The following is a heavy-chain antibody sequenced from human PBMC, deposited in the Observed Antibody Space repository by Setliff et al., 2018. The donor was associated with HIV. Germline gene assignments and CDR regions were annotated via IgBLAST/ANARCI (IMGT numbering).Heavy chain of an antibody. V-gene: IGHV4-31*03. CDR1: GDSINSGGYY. D-gene: IGHD3-22*01. Sequence: PSETLSLTCSVSGDSINSGGYYWSWLRQHPGKGLEWIGYIYYKRNTYYNPSLKSRVSVALDTSKNQFSLQLSSVTAADTAVYYCAREAPADSSSPSYYFDYWGQGTLVTVSS. CDR3: AREAPADSSSPSYYFDY. CDR2: IYYKRNT. J-gene: IGHJ4*02.